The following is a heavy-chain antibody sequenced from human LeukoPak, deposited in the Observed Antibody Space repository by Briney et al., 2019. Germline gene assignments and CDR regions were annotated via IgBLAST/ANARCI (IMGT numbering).Heavy chain of an antibody. Sequence: GGSLRLSGAASGFTFSSYGMHWVRQAPGKGLEWVAVISYDGSNKYYADSVKGRFTISRDNSKNTLYLQMNSLRAEDTAVYYCAKGGSGSYFDYWGQGTLVTVSS. D-gene: IGHD1-26*01. CDR2: ISYDGSNK. J-gene: IGHJ4*02. CDR1: GFTFSSYG. V-gene: IGHV3-30*18. CDR3: AKGGSGSYFDY.